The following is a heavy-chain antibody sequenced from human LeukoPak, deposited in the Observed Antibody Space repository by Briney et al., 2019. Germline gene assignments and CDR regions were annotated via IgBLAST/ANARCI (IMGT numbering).Heavy chain of an antibody. D-gene: IGHD3-3*01. CDR3: ARAGGYDFLASMDV. J-gene: IGHJ6*04. V-gene: IGHV3-48*01. CDR1: GFSFSDYG. CDR2: ISSSSSAI. Sequence: GGSLRLSCAASGFSFSDYGMNRVRQAPGKGLEWVSYISSSSSAIYYAGSVKGRFTVSRDNAKNSLYLQMNSLRVEDTALYYCARAGGYDFLASMDVWGKGTTVAVSS.